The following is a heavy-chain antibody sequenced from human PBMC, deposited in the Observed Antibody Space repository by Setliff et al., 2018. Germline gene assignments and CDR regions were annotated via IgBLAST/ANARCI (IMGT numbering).Heavy chain of an antibody. D-gene: IGHD3-3*01. V-gene: IGHV4-38-2*01. CDR3: ARAGPTVTFFRVLVISWWDP. CDR2: IYHGGTT. J-gene: IGHJ5*02. CDR1: GYSIRNGYY. Sequence: SETLSLTCGVSGYSIRNGYYWAWIRQPPGKGLEWIGSIYHGGTTYYSPSLKTRVTMSVDPSKNQFSLKLSSVTAADTATYYCARAGPTVTFFRVLVISWWDPWGQGSLVTVSS.